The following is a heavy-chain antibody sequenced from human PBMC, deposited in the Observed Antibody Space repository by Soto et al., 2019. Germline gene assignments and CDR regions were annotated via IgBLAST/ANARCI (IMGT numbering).Heavy chain of an antibody. V-gene: IGHV2-26*01. CDR1: GFSLSNAKMH. CDR3: ARAASTDRSGWYITIKWFDP. Sequence: SVPTLVNPTETLTLTCSVFGFSLSNAKMHVSWIRQPPGKALEWLAHIFSNDEKLYSPSLRGRLTISKDNSKSQVVLTMTNVDPGDTATYYCARAASTDRSGWYITIKWFDPWAHGALVTVS. CDR2: IFSNDEK. D-gene: IGHD6-13*01. J-gene: IGHJ5*02.